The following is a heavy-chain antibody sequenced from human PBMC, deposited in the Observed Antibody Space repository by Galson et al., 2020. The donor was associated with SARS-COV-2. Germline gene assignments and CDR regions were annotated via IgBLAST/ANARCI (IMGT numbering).Heavy chain of an antibody. CDR1: GYTFTSYY. D-gene: IGHD6-19*01. CDR2: INRNGGST. V-gene: IGHV1-46*01. J-gene: IGHJ4*02. CDR3: ASPFGSGWSDPFHF. Sequence: ASVKVSCKASGYTFTSYYMHWVRQAPGQGLEWMGMINRNGGSTTYAQSFHGRLTMARDTSTNTFYMDLSSLRSDDTAVYYCASPFGSGWSDPFHFWGQGTLVTVSS.